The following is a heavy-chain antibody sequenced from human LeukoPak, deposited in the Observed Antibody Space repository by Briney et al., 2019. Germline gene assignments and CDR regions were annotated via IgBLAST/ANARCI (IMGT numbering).Heavy chain of an antibody. CDR2: IYSSGCT. CDR1: GGSISSYY. CDR3: AGGGSGSYASYYYYYMDV. V-gene: IGHV4-4*07. J-gene: IGHJ6*03. D-gene: IGHD3-10*01. Sequence: PSESLSLTCTVSGGSISSYYWSWIRQPAGKGLEWIGRIYSSGCTNYNPSLKSRVTMSVDTSKNQFSLKLSSVTAADTAVYYCAGGGSGSYASYYYYYMDVWGKGTTVTISS.